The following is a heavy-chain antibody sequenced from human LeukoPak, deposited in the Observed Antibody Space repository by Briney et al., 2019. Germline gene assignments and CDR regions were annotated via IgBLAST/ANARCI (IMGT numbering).Heavy chain of an antibody. CDR1: GFTFSSYS. V-gene: IGHV3-21*01. J-gene: IGHJ4*02. D-gene: IGHD3-9*01. Sequence: KPGGSLRLSCAASGFTFSSYSMNWVRQVPGKGLEWVSSIRTSSSYIYYADSVKGRFTISRDNTKNSLYLQMNSLRAEDTAVYYCARCLEGGDILTGSGYWGQGTLVTVSS. CDR3: ARCLEGGDILTGSGY. CDR2: IRTSSSYI.